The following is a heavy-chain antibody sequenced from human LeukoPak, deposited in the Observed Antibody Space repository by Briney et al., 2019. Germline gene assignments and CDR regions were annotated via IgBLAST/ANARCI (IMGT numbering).Heavy chain of an antibody. CDR1: GYTFTSYD. J-gene: IGHJ6*03. Sequence: ASVKVSCKASGYTFTSYDINWVRQATGQGLEWMGWMNPNSGNTGYAQKFQGRVTITADESTSTAYMELSSLRSEDTAVYYCASGRYYYYMDVWGKGTTVTVSS. CDR2: MNPNSGNT. CDR3: ASGRYYYYMDV. D-gene: IGHD3-10*01. V-gene: IGHV1-8*03.